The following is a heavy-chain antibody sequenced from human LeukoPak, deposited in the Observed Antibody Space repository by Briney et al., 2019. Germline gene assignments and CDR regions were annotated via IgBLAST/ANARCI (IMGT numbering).Heavy chain of an antibody. CDR3: ARQTALGDAFDI. V-gene: IGHV4-59*08. J-gene: IGHJ3*02. Sequence: SETLSLTCIVSGASISGYYWNWIRQPPEKGLEWIGYIFYSGSTNSSPSLKSRVTISVDTSKNQFSLSLSSVTAADTAVYYCARQTALGDAFDIWGQGTMVTVSS. CDR2: IFYSGST. D-gene: IGHD3-16*01. CDR1: GASISGYY.